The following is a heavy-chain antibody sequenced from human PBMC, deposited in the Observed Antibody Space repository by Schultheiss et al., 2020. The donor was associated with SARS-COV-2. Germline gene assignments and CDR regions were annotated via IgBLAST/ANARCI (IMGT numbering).Heavy chain of an antibody. J-gene: IGHJ4*02. CDR3: ARPSGGGDCYSV. Sequence: SETLSLTCAVYGGSFSGYYWSWIRQPPGKGLEWIGYIYYSGSTNYNPSLKSRVTISVDTSKNQFSLKLSSVTAADTAVYYCARPSGGGDCYSVWGQGTLVTVSS. CDR2: IYYSGST. D-gene: IGHD2-21*01. V-gene: IGHV4-59*08. CDR1: GGSFSGYY.